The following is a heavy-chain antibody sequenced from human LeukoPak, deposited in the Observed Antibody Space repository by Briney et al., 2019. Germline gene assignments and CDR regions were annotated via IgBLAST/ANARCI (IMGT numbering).Heavy chain of an antibody. J-gene: IGHJ3*02. CDR1: GYTFTNYD. V-gene: IGHV1-8*01. Sequence: GASVKDSCKASGYTFTNYDINWVRQATGQGLEWMGWMNPISGYTGFAQRFQGRVTMTGDTSISTAYMEMSSLRSEDAAVYYCARGNRLYTSSWSALAFDIWGQGTMVTVSS. D-gene: IGHD6-13*01. CDR3: ARGNRLYTSSWSALAFDI. CDR2: MNPISGYT.